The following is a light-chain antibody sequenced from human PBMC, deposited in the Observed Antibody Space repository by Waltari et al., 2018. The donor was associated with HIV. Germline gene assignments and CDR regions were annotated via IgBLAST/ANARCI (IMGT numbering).Light chain of an antibody. CDR3: SSYTSSITSVL. CDR1: SSDVGGYNY. Sequence: QSALTQPASVSGSPGQSINISCPGSSSDVGGYNYVSWYQHYPGTAPKLMIYDVNNRPSGISDRFSGSKSDNTASLTISGLQADDEATYYCSSYTSSITSVLFGGGTKLTVL. CDR2: DVN. V-gene: IGLV2-14*01. J-gene: IGLJ2*01.